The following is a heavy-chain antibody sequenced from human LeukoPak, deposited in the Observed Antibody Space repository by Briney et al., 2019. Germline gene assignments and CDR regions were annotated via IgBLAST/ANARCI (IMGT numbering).Heavy chain of an antibody. D-gene: IGHD2-21*02. V-gene: IGHV3-30*18. CDR1: GFTFTNAW. Sequence: GGSLRLSCAASGFTFTNAWMTWVRQAPGKGLEWVAVISNDGDNKYYANSVKGRFTISRDSSKNTLYLQMNSLRPEDTAVYSCAKDLTSLFLASDVWGLGTMVTVSS. J-gene: IGHJ3*01. CDR3: AKDLTSLFLASDV. CDR2: ISNDGDNK.